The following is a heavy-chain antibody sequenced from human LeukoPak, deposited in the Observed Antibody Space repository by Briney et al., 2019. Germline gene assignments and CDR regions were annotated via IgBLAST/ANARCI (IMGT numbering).Heavy chain of an antibody. Sequence: GRSLRLSCAASGFTFSSYAMHWVRQAPGKGLEWVAVISYDGSNKYYADSVKGRFTISRDNSKNTLYLQMNSLRAEDTAVYYCASLLRYFDWLSPPFDYWGQGTLVTVSS. J-gene: IGHJ4*02. CDR2: ISYDGSNK. D-gene: IGHD3-9*01. CDR1: GFTFSSYA. CDR3: ASLLRYFDWLSPPFDY. V-gene: IGHV3-30-3*01.